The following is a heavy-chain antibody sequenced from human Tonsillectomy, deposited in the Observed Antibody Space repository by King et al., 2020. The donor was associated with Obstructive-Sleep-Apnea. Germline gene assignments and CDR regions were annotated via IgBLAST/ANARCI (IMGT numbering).Heavy chain of an antibody. CDR1: DGSISNYE. V-gene: IGHV4-59*01. J-gene: IGHJ3*02. CDR2: NYYSRST. Sequence: QLQESGPGLVKPSETLSLTCTVSDGSISNYEWTWIRQPPGKGLDWIGFNYYSRSTTCNPSLKTRVTASVDKSKNQLSLNLTSVPAADTAVYYCARGVPRSKLESGWAPFDIWGQGTMVTVSS. D-gene: IGHD6-19*01. CDR3: ARGVPRSKLESGWAPFDI.